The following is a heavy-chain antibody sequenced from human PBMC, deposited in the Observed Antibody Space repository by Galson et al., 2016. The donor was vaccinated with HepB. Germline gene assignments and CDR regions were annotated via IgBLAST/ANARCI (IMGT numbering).Heavy chain of an antibody. CDR1: GDSVSSNSAG. V-gene: IGHV6-1*01. D-gene: IGHD7-27*01. CDR2: TFYRSNWQN. CDR3: ARSYLLGRGFGW. J-gene: IGHJ4*02. Sequence: CAISGDSVSSNSAGWNWIRQSPSRGLEWLGRTFYRSNWQNDYAESVKSRISNNPDTSKNQFSLHLNSVTPEDTAVYYCARSYLLGRGFGWWGQGTLVTVSS.